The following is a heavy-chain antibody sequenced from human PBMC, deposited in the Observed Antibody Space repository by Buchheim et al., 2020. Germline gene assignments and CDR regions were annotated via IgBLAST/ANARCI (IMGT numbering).Heavy chain of an antibody. J-gene: IGHJ5*02. Sequence: QVQLQESGPGLVKPSETLSLTCTVSGGSISSYYWSWIRQPPGKGLEWIGYIYYSGSTNYNPSLKSRVTISVDTSQNQFSLKLSSVTAADTAVYYCARGGRIAARPSNWFDPWGQGTL. CDR2: IYYSGST. CDR1: GGSISSYY. D-gene: IGHD6-6*01. CDR3: ARGGRIAARPSNWFDP. V-gene: IGHV4-59*01.